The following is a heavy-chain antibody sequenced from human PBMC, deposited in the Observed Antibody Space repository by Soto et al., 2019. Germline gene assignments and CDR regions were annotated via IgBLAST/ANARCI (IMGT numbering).Heavy chain of an antibody. CDR3: ARSNYGSGSYYMDV. Sequence: GGSLRLSCAASGFTFSNYSMNWVRQAPGKGLVWVSSITGSSGYIYYADSVKGRVIISRDNAKNALYLLMNSLRAEDTAVYYCARSNYGSGSYYMDVWGKGTTVTVSS. CDR2: ITGSSGYI. V-gene: IGHV3-21*01. CDR1: GFTFSNYS. D-gene: IGHD3-10*01. J-gene: IGHJ6*03.